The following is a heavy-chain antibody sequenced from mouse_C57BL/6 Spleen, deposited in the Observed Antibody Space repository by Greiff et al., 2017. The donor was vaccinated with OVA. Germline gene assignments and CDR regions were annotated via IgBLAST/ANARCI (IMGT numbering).Heavy chain of an antibody. Sequence: QVQLKQPGAELVKPGASVKLSCKASGYTFTSYWMQWVKQRPGQGLEWIGEIDPSDSYTNYNQKFKGKATLTVDTSSSTAYMQLSSLTSEDSAVYYCASSPYYGSSYHFDYWGQGTTLTVSS. CDR2: IDPSDSYT. J-gene: IGHJ2*01. CDR1: GYTFTSYW. D-gene: IGHD1-1*01. V-gene: IGHV1-50*01. CDR3: ASSPYYGSSYHFDY.